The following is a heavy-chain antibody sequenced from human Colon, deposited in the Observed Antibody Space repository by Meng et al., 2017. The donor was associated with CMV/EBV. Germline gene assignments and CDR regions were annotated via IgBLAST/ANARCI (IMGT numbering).Heavy chain of an antibody. D-gene: IGHD3-10*01. CDR2: INSDGTTT. CDR3: ARDRGLPDAFDI. CDR1: GFIFSPFW. V-gene: IGHV3-74*01. J-gene: IGHJ3*02. Sequence: EVHPVEAGGGLVQSGGSLRLSCAASGFIFSPFWMHWVRQAPGKGLVWVAHINSDGTTTTYADSVTGRFTISRDNAKDTLYLQINSLRAEDTGVYYCARDRGLPDAFDIWGQGTMVTVSS.